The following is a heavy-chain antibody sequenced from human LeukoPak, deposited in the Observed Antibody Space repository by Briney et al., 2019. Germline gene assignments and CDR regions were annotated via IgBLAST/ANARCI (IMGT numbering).Heavy chain of an antibody. CDR2: IWYDGSHK. CDR1: GFTFSSYG. CDR3: ARDLGGCGDRFCSYYFDH. Sequence: PGGSLRLSCAASGFTFSSYGMNWLRQAPGKGLEWVAVIWYDGSHKYYADSAKGRFTISRDNSKNTVSLQMDSLRVEDTALYYCARDLGGCGDRFCSYYFDHWGQGIQVTVSS. D-gene: IGHD2-21*02. J-gene: IGHJ4*02. V-gene: IGHV3-33*08.